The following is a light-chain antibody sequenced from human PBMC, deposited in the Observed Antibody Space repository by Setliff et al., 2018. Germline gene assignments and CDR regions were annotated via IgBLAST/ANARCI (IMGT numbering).Light chain of an antibody. V-gene: IGLV2-14*01. J-gene: IGLJ1*01. CDR3: SSYTSLSTRV. Sequence: QSALTQPASVSGFPGQSITISCTGTSSDVGDYKYVSWYQQLPGKAPKLIIFEVSNRPSGIPNRFSGSKSGNTASLSISGLQAEDEADYYCSSYTSLSTRVFGTGTKVTVL. CDR2: EVS. CDR1: SSDVGDYKY.